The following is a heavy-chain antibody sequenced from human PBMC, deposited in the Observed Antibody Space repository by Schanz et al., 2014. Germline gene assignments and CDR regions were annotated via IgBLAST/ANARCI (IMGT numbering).Heavy chain of an antibody. CDR1: GFTVSSDH. Sequence: EVQLVESGGGFVQPGGSLGLSCVVSGFTVSSDHMSWVRQAPGKGLEWVSTIYASGATYYAASVKRRFTISRDISKNTLHLQVTSLRAEDTAIYYCARDGNYYGSRNYYKTPSYFDYWGQGTLVTVSS. J-gene: IGHJ4*02. D-gene: IGHD3-10*01. CDR3: ARDGNYYGSRNYYKTPSYFDY. CDR2: IYASGAT. V-gene: IGHV3-66*01.